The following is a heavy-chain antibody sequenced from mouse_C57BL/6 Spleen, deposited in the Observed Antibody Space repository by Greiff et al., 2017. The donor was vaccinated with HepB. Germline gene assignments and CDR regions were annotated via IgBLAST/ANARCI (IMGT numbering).Heavy chain of an antibody. D-gene: IGHD2-2*01. CDR3: ARETMVTTGYFDY. J-gene: IGHJ2*01. CDR1: GFTFSSYA. CDR2: ISDGGSYT. Sequence: EVMLVESGGGLVKPGGSLKLSCAASGFTFSSYAMSWVRQTPEKRLEWVATISDGGSYTYYPDNVKGRFTISRDNAKNNLYLQMSHLKSEDTAMYYCARETMVTTGYFDYWGQGTTLTVSS. V-gene: IGHV5-4*01.